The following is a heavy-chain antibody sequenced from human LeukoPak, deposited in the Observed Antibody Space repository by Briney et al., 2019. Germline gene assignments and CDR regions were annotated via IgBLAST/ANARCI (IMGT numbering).Heavy chain of an antibody. Sequence: GASLRLSCAASGFTVSSNYMSWVRQAPGKGLEWVSVIYSGGSTYYADSVKGRFTISRDNSKNTLYLQMNSLRAEDTAVYYCARVQGHTMVREYYFDYWGQGTLVTVSS. D-gene: IGHD3-10*01. CDR3: ARVQGHTMVREYYFDY. V-gene: IGHV3-53*01. J-gene: IGHJ4*02. CDR1: GFTVSSNY. CDR2: IYSGGST.